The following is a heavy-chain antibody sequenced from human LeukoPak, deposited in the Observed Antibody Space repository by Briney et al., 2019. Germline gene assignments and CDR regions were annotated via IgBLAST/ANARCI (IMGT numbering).Heavy chain of an antibody. D-gene: IGHD3-10*01. CDR2: INNGGSIT. J-gene: IGHJ4*02. Sequence: PGGSLRLSCAASAFIFSRYWMHWVRQAPGKELVWVSRINNGGSITNSADSVQGRFTISRDNAKDMLYLQMHSLRVENTAIYYCARGPSVLGAIDKWGQGTLVAVSS. V-gene: IGHV3-74*01. CDR3: ARGPSVLGAIDK. CDR1: AFIFSRYW.